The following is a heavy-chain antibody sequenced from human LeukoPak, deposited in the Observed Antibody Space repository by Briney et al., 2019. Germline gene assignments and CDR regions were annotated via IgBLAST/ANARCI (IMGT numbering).Heavy chain of an antibody. Sequence: PGGSLRLSCAASGFTFSSYAMSWVRQAPGKGLEWVSAISGSGGSTYYADSVKGRFTISRDNSKNTLYLQMNSLRAEDTAVYYCAKGFGYLTGTTGGVFDYWGQGTLVTVSS. CDR1: GFTFSSYA. V-gene: IGHV3-23*01. CDR2: ISGSGGST. J-gene: IGHJ4*02. CDR3: AKGFGYLTGTTGGVFDY. D-gene: IGHD1-7*01.